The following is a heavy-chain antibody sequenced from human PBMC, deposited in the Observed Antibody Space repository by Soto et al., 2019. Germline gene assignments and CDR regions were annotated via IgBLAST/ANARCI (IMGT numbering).Heavy chain of an antibody. Sequence: QVQLVESGGGVVQPGRSLRLSCAASGFTFSSYAMHWVRQAPGKGLEWVAVISYDGSNKYYADSVKGRFTISRDNSKNTLYLQMNSLRAEDTAVYYCARTVRGRTYYYYYYGMDVWGQGTTVTVSS. CDR1: GFTFSSYA. CDR2: ISYDGSNK. D-gene: IGHD3-10*01. J-gene: IGHJ6*02. CDR3: ARTVRGRTYYYYYYGMDV. V-gene: IGHV3-30-3*01.